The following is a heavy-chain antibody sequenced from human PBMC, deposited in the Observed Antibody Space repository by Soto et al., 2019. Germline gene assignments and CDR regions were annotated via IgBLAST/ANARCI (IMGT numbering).Heavy chain of an antibody. CDR1: GFTFSSYS. V-gene: IGHV3-21*01. CDR3: AREPSYSGYDWSTFDY. CDR2: ISSSSSYI. J-gene: IGHJ4*02. Sequence: GGSLRLSCAASGFTFSSYSMNWVRQAPGKGLEWVSSISSSSSYIYYADSVKGRFTISRDNAKNKLYLQMNSLRAEDTAVYYCAREPSYSGYDWSTFDYWGQGTLVTVSS. D-gene: IGHD5-12*01.